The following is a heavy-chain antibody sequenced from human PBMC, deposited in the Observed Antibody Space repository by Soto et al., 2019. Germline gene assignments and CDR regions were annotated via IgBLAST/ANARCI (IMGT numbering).Heavy chain of an antibody. J-gene: IGHJ3*02. Sequence: QVQLVESGGGVVQPGRSLRLSCAASGFNFNSYGMHWVRQAPGKGLEWVAVIWYDGSNKYYADSVKGRITISRDNSKNTVYRQMNSLRVEDTAVYYCVRDTTGAFDIWGQGTMVTVSS. CDR2: IWYDGSNK. D-gene: IGHD1-1*01. V-gene: IGHV3-33*01. CDR3: VRDTTGAFDI. CDR1: GFNFNSYG.